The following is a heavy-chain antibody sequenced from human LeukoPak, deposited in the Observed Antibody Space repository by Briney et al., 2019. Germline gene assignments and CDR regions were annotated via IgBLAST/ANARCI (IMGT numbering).Heavy chain of an antibody. CDR3: ARAFITSNWGSDY. J-gene: IGHJ4*02. V-gene: IGHV1-2*02. CDR1: GYTFTGYY. D-gene: IGHD7-27*01. Sequence: GASVKVSCKASGYTFTGYYMHWVRQAPGQGLEWMGWINPNSGGTNYAQKFQGRVTMTRDTSISTAYMGLSRLRSDDTAVYYCARAFITSNWGSDYWGQGTLVTVSS. CDR2: INPNSGGT.